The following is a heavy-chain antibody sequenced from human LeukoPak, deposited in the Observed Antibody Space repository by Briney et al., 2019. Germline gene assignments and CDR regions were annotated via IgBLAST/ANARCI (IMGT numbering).Heavy chain of an antibody. CDR1: GYTFTSYD. Sequence: ASVKVSCKASGYTFTSYDINWVRQATGQGLEWMGWMNPNSGNTGYAQKFQGRVTITRNTSISTAYMELSRLRSDDTAVYYCAKDLDGSGMYGGIDSWGQGTLVTVSS. D-gene: IGHD6-19*01. J-gene: IGHJ4*02. CDR2: MNPNSGNT. V-gene: IGHV1-8*03. CDR3: AKDLDGSGMYGGIDS.